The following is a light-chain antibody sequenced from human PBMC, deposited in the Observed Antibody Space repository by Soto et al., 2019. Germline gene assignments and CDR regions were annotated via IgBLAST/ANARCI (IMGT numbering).Light chain of an antibody. CDR2: GAS. Sequence: IHLTQSPASLSASVGARVTITCRASQAISYYLAWYQQKPGKAPKLLIYGASTLQSGVPSRFSGSGSGTDFTLTISSLQPEDFATYYCQQLDSYPRTFGPGTKVDIK. CDR3: QQLDSYPRT. J-gene: IGKJ3*01. CDR1: QAISYY. V-gene: IGKV1-9*01.